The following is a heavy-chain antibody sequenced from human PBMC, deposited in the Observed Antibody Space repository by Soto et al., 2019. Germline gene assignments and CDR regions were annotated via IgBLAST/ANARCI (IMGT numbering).Heavy chain of an antibody. Sequence: LSLTFAVSGXSISSGGYSWSWIRQPPGKGLEWIGYIYHSGSTYYNPSLKSRVTISVDRSKNRVSLSLTSVTAADTAVYYCAKGGTYYFDSWGQGIVVTVSS. J-gene: IGHJ4*02. CDR3: AKGGTYYFDS. CDR2: IYHSGST. V-gene: IGHV4-30-2*01. CDR1: GXSISSGGYS. D-gene: IGHD3-16*01.